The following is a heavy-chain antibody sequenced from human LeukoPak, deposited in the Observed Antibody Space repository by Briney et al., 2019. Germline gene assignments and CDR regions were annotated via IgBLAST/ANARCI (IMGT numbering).Heavy chain of an antibody. CDR3: ARQTAKNVDTARFDS. J-gene: IGHJ4*02. D-gene: IGHD5-18*01. CDR2: IYYSGTT. V-gene: IGHV4-59*08. CDR1: GGSINNYY. Sequence: PSETLSLTCAISGGSINNYYWSWIRQPPGKGLEWIGHIYYSGTTNYSPSLNSRVNISLDTAKNQFSLRLSSVTAADTAVYYCARQTAKNVDTARFDSWGQGTLVTVSS.